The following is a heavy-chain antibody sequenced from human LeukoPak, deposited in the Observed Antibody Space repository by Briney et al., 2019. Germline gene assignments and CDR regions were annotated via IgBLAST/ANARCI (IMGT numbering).Heavy chain of an antibody. V-gene: IGHV1-2*02. Sequence: ASVKVSCKASGYTFTGYYMHWVRQALGQGLEWMGWINPNSGGTNYAQKFQGRVTMTRDTSISTAYMELSRLRSDDTAVYYCNTVVVPAANLDYWGQGTLVTVSS. J-gene: IGHJ4*02. CDR2: INPNSGGT. CDR3: NTVVVPAANLDY. D-gene: IGHD2-2*01. CDR1: GYTFTGYY.